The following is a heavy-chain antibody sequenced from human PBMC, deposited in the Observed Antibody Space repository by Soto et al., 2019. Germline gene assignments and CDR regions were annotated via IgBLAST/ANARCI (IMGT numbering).Heavy chain of an antibody. V-gene: IGHV3-30*03. J-gene: IGHJ6*02. CDR1: GFNFSNYV. Sequence: GGSLRRSWAASGFNFSNYVMHWVRQAPGKGLEWVAVISYDGNNKYYADSVKGRFTISRDNSKNTLYLQMNSLRAEDTAVYYCARVEVTGPYYYYGMDVWGQGTTVTVSS. CDR2: ISYDGNNK. D-gene: IGHD1-20*01. CDR3: ARVEVTGPYYYYGMDV.